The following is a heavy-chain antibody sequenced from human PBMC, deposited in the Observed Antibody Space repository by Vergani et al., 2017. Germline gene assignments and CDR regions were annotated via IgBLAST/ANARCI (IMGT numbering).Heavy chain of an antibody. CDR1: GGSISSYY. Sequence: QVQLQESGPGLVKPSETLSLTCTVSGGSISSYYWSWIRQPPGKGLEWIGYIYYSGSTNYNPSLKSRVTISVDTSKNQFSLKLSSVTAAETAVYYCAGGNGDYFDYWGQGTLVTVSS. CDR2: IYYSGST. CDR3: AGGNGDYFDY. J-gene: IGHJ4*02. V-gene: IGHV4-59*01. D-gene: IGHD1-1*01.